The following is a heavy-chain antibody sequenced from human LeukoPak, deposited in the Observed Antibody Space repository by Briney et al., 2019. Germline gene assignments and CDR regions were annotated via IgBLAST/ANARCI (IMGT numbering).Heavy chain of an antibody. CDR3: AKEVEMATIVDY. CDR2: ISDDGNIK. Sequence: GGSLRLSCAASGLIFSRDGMHWVRQAPGKGLEWVAVISDDGNIKYYADSVKGRFTISRDNSKNTLYLQMNSLRAEDTAVYYCAKEVEMATIVDYWGQGTLVTVSS. J-gene: IGHJ4*02. CDR1: GLIFSRDG. V-gene: IGHV3-30*18. D-gene: IGHD5-24*01.